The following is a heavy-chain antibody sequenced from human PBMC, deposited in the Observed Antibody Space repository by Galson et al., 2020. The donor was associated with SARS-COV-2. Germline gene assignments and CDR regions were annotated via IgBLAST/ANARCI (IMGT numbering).Heavy chain of an antibody. CDR2: ISYEGSNK. V-gene: IGHV3-30*18. D-gene: IGHD2-15*01. CDR3: AKRPILFESWRYGMDV. Sequence: GGSLRLSCAASGFTFSNYGMHWVRQAPGKGLEWVAVISYEGSNKYYADSVRGRFFISRDNSKNTLYLQMDSLRAEDTAVYYCAKRPILFESWRYGMDVWGQGTTVTVSS. CDR1: GFTFSNYG. J-gene: IGHJ6*02.